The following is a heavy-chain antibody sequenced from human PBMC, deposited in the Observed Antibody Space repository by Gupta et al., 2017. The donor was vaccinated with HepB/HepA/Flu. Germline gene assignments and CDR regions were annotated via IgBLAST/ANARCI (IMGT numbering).Heavy chain of an antibody. J-gene: IGHJ4*02. V-gene: IGHV1-69*04. CDR1: GGTFSSYA. D-gene: IGHD2-15*01. CDR2: IIPILGIA. CDR3: ARDTYCSGGSCPRGLDY. Sequence: QVQLVQSGAEVKKPGSSVKVSCKASGGTFSSYAISWVRQAPGQGLEWMGRIIPILGIANYAQKFQGRVTITADKSTSTAYMELSSLRSEDTAVYYCARDTYCSGGSCPRGLDYWGQGTLVTVSS.